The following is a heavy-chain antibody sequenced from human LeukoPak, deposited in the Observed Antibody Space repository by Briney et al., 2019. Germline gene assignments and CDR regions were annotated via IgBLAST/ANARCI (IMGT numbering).Heavy chain of an antibody. Sequence: ASVKVSCKASGYTFTGYYMHWVRQAPGQGLEWMGWISAYSGNTNYAQKVQGRVTMTTDTSTSTAYMELRSLRSDDTAVYYCARDTGTSPPDYWGRGTLVTVSS. V-gene: IGHV1-18*04. CDR2: ISAYSGNT. J-gene: IGHJ4*02. CDR1: GYTFTGYY. D-gene: IGHD2-8*02. CDR3: ARDTGTSPPDY.